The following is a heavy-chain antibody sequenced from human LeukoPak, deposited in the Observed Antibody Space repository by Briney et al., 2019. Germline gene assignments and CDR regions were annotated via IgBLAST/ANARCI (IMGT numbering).Heavy chain of an antibody. CDR2: INPNSGGT. J-gene: IGHJ5*02. CDR3: ARADPVPILSWFDP. D-gene: IGHD2-2*01. Sequence: GASVKVSCKASGYTFTGYYMHWVRQAPGQGLEWMGWINPNSGGTNYAQKFQGRVTMTRDTSISTAYMELSRLRSDDTAVYYCARADPVPILSWFDPWGQGTLVTVSS. V-gene: IGHV1-2*02. CDR1: GYTFTGYY.